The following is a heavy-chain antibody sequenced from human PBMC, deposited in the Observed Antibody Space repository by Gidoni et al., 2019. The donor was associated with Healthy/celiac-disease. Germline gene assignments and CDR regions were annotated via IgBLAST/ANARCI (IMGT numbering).Heavy chain of an antibody. Sequence: EVQLLESGGGLVQPGGSLRLSCAASGLPFSRYAMSRVRQAPGKGLEWVSAISGSGGSTYYADSVKGRFTISRDNSKNTLYLQMNSLRAEDTAVYYCAKGGVEAGAEYFQHWGQGTLVTVSS. CDR2: ISGSGGST. V-gene: IGHV3-23*01. CDR3: AKGGVEAGAEYFQH. CDR1: GLPFSRYA. J-gene: IGHJ1*01. D-gene: IGHD6-13*01.